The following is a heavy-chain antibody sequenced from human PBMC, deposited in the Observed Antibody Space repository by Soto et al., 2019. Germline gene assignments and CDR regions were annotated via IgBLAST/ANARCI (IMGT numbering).Heavy chain of an antibody. J-gene: IGHJ4*02. V-gene: IGHV3-48*02. Sequence: GGSLRLSCAASGFTFSSYSMNWVRQAPGKGLEWVSYISSSSSTIYYADSVKGRFTISRDNAKNSLYLQMNSLRDEDTAVYYCARDRNFEVVAAKPTFVDYWGQGTLVTVSS. CDR1: GFTFSSYS. CDR2: ISSSSSTI. D-gene: IGHD2-15*01. CDR3: ARDRNFEVVAAKPTFVDY.